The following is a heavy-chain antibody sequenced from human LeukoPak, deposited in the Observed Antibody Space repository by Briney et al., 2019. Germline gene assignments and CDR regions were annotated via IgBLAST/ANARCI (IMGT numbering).Heavy chain of an antibody. V-gene: IGHV4-4*07. D-gene: IGHD3-10*01. CDR3: ARGYYGSGRYFDY. Sequence: SETLSLTCSVSGGSISTYYWSWIRQSAGKGLEWIGRIYNSGSTNYNPSLNSRVTMSVDTSKNQISLKLTSVTAADTVVYYCARGYYGSGRYFDYWGQGTLVTVSS. J-gene: IGHJ4*02. CDR1: GGSISTYY. CDR2: IYNSGST.